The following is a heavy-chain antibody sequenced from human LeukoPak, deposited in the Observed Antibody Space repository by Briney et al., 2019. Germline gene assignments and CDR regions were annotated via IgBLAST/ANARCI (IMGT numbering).Heavy chain of an antibody. D-gene: IGHD3-22*01. CDR2: IYYDGSTK. CDR1: GSGFSTSW. CDR3: ASSHDSSGND. J-gene: IGHJ4*02. Sequence: GGSLGLSCAASGSGFSTSWMAWVRQAPGKGLEWVGTIYYDGSTKYYGDSVKGRSTISRDNAKNSLFLQMNSLREEDTAVYYCASSHDSSGNDWGQGTMVTVSS. V-gene: IGHV3-7*01.